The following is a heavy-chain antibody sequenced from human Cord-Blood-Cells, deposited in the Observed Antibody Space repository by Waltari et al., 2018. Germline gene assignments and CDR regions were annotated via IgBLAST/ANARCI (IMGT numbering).Heavy chain of an antibody. CDR3: ARDSEYSSSFDY. J-gene: IGHJ4*02. V-gene: IGHV1-69*01. D-gene: IGHD6-6*01. CDR2: SIPIFGTA. CDR1: GGTFSSYA. Sequence: QVQLVQSAAEVKKPGSSVKVSCTASGGTFSSYAISWVRQAPGQGLEGMGGSIPIFGTANYAQKFQGRVRITADESTSTAYMELSSLRSEDTAVYYCARDSEYSSSFDYWGQGTLVTVSS.